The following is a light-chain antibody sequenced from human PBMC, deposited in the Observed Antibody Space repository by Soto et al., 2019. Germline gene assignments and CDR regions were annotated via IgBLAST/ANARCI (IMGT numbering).Light chain of an antibody. CDR2: GAS. V-gene: IGKV3-15*01. Sequence: EIVMTQSPATLSVSPGERATLSCRASQSVRSNLAWHQQKPGQAPRLLIYGASTRATGIPARFSGSGSGTDFTLTISSLQSEDFAVYYCQQYNSWPGTFGQGTKVEIK. CDR3: QQYNSWPGT. CDR1: QSVRSN. J-gene: IGKJ1*01.